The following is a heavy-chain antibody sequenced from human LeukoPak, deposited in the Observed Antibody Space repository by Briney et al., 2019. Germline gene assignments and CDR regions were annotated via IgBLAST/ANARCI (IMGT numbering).Heavy chain of an antibody. CDR1: GGSISSYY. V-gene: IGHV4-59*01. CDR2: IYYSGST. J-gene: IGHJ3*02. Sequence: PSETLSLTCTVSGGSISSYYWSWIRQPPGKGLEWIGYIYYSGSTNYNPSLKSRVTISVDTSKNQFSLKLSSVTAADTAVYYCARAKEDAFDIWGQGTMFTVSS. CDR3: ARAKEDAFDI.